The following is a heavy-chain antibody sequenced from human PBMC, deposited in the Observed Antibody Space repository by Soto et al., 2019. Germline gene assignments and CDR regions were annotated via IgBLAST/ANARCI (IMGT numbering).Heavy chain of an antibody. J-gene: IGHJ6*03. CDR3: ARLEVGSNYYYYYMDV. V-gene: IGHV4-59*08. Sequence: SETLSLTCTVSGGSISSYYWSWIRQPPGKGLEWIGYIYYSGSTNYNPSLKSRVTISVDTSKNQLSLKMSSVTAADTAVFYCARLEVGSNYYYYYMDVWGKGTTVTVSS. CDR2: IYYSGST. CDR1: GGSISSYY. D-gene: IGHD1-26*01.